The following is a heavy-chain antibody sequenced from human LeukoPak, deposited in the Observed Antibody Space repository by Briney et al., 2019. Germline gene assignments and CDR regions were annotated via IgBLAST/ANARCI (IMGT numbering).Heavy chain of an antibody. CDR3: AMIVYGSGSPAGSPTYYFDY. D-gene: IGHD3-10*01. J-gene: IGHJ4*02. V-gene: IGHV1-2*02. CDR2: INPSSGDT. CDR1: GYTFTDFS. Sequence: ASVKVSCKASGYTFTDFSMHWVRQAPGQGLEWMGWINPSSGDTNYAQNFQDTVTMTRDTSISTVYMEVSRLRSDDTAMYYCAMIVYGSGSPAGSPTYYFDYWGQGTLVTVSS.